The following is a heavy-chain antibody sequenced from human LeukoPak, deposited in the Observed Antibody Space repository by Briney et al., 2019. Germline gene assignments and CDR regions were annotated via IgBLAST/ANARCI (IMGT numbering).Heavy chain of an antibody. Sequence: ASVKVSCKASGGTFSSYAISWVRQAPGQGLEWMGGIIPIFGTANYAQKFQGRVTITADESTSTAYMELSSPRSEDTAVYYCAREYFTMVRGVNAYYYGMDVWGKGTTVTVSS. CDR3: AREYFTMVRGVNAYYYGMDV. CDR2: IIPIFGTA. CDR1: GGTFSSYA. J-gene: IGHJ6*04. D-gene: IGHD3-10*01. V-gene: IGHV1-69*13.